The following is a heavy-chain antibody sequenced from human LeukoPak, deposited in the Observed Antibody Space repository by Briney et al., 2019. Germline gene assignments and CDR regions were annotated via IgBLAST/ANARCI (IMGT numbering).Heavy chain of an antibody. V-gene: IGHV7-4-1*02. CDR2: INTNTGNP. Sequence: ASVKVSCKASGYTFTTYSLNWVRQAPGQGLEWMGWINTNTGNPTYAQDFTGRFVLSLDTSVSTAYLQISSLKAEDTAIYYCARANIAVTGAFDYWGQGTLVTVSS. J-gene: IGHJ4*02. D-gene: IGHD2/OR15-2a*01. CDR1: GYTFTTYS. CDR3: ARANIAVTGAFDY.